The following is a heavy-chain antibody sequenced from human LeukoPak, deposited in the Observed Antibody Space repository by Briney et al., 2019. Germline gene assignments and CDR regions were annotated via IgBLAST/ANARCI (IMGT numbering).Heavy chain of an antibody. Sequence: SETLSLTCTVSGGSISSYYWSWIRQPPGKGLEWIGYIYYSGSTNYNPSLKRRVTISVDTSKKQFSLKLSSVTAADTAVYYCARVQDATYYYDSSGDDAFDIWGQGTMVTVSS. J-gene: IGHJ3*02. CDR2: IYYSGST. V-gene: IGHV4-59*01. CDR1: GGSISSYY. D-gene: IGHD3-22*01. CDR3: ARVQDATYYYDSSGDDAFDI.